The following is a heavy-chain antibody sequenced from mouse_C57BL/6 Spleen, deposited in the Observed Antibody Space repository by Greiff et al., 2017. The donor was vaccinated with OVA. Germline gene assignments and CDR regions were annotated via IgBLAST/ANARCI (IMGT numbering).Heavy chain of an antibody. Sequence: EVKVVESGGGLVQSGRSLRLSCATSGFTFSDFYMEWVRQAPGKGLEWIAASRNKANDYTTEYSASVKGRFIVSRDTSQSILYLQMNALRAEDTAIYYCARDAGKYFDYWGQGTTLTVSS. CDR2: SRNKANDYTT. CDR3: ARDAGKYFDY. J-gene: IGHJ2*01. V-gene: IGHV7-1*01. CDR1: GFTFSDFY. D-gene: IGHD4-1*01.